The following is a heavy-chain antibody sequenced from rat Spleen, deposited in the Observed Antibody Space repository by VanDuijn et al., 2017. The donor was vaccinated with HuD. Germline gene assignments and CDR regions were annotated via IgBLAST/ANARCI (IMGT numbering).Heavy chain of an antibody. J-gene: IGHJ3*01. Sequence: QVQLKESGPGLVQPSQTLSLTCTVSGFSLSSYGVIWVRQPPGKGLEWMGVIWGNGNTNDNSALKSRLSISRDTSKSQVFLTVISLQTEDTALFFCARWKYTTDWFAYWGQGTLVTVSS. V-gene: IGHV2-13*01. D-gene: IGHD1-6*01. CDR2: IWGNGNT. CDR1: GFSLSSYG. CDR3: ARWKYTTDWFAY.